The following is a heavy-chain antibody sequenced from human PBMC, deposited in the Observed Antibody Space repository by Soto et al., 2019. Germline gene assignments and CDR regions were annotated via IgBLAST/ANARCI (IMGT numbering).Heavy chain of an antibody. Sequence: SETLSLTCAVYGGSISGYYWSWIRQPPGKGLEWIGEVNHRGSSNYNPSLKSRVTISVDTSKNQFSLKLTSVTAADTAVYYCARRIGSGSILPQFIQVKYYYYGMDVWGQGTTVTVSS. J-gene: IGHJ6*02. CDR1: GGSISGYY. CDR2: VNHRGSS. CDR3: ARRIGSGSILPQFIQVKYYYYGMDV. V-gene: IGHV4-34*01. D-gene: IGHD3-3*01.